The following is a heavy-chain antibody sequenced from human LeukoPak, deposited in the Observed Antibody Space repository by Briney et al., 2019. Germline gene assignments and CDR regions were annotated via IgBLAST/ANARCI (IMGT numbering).Heavy chain of an antibody. Sequence: KPSETLSLTCTVSGYSISSGYYWGWIRQPPGKGLEWIGSIYHSGSTYYNPSLKSRVTISVDTSKNQFSLKLSSVTAADTAVYYCARAYYYDSSGYYRNWFDPWGQGTLVTVSS. J-gene: IGHJ5*02. D-gene: IGHD3-22*01. CDR3: ARAYYYDSSGYYRNWFDP. CDR1: GYSISSGYY. V-gene: IGHV4-38-2*02. CDR2: IYHSGST.